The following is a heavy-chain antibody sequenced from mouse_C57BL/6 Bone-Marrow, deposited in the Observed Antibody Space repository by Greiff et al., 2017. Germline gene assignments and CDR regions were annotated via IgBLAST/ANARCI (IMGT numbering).Heavy chain of an antibody. V-gene: IGHV5-9*01. J-gene: IGHJ3*01. CDR3: ARPHLLCGFAY. D-gene: IGHD2-1*01. CDR1: GFTFSSYT. Sequence: DVQLVESGGGLVKPGGSLKLSCAASGFTFSSYTMSWVRQTPEKRLEWVATISGGGGNTYYPDSVKGRFTISRDNAKNTLYLQMSSLRSEDTAWYYCARPHLLCGFAYWGQGTLVTVSA. CDR2: ISGGGGNT.